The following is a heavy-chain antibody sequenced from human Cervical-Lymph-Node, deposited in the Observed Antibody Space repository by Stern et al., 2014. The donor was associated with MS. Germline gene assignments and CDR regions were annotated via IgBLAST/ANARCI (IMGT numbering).Heavy chain of an antibody. CDR2: ISWYSGSM. CDR1: RFNFDEYA. Sequence: EMQLVDSGGGLVQPGRSLRLSCAGSRFNFDEYAMHWVRQAPGRGLEWVSSISWYSGSMEYADSVKGRFTISRDNAKNSLYLQMDSLRVEDTAIYYCAKDISSGRWEAQYYYGMDVWGQGTTVTVSS. D-gene: IGHD6-19*01. V-gene: IGHV3-9*01. J-gene: IGHJ6*02. CDR3: AKDISSGRWEAQYYYGMDV.